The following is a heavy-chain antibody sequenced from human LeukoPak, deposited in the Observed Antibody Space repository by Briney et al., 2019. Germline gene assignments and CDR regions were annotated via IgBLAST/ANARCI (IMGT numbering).Heavy chain of an antibody. Sequence: GGSLRLSCAASGFTFSSYWMSWVRQAPGKELEWVANIKQDGSEKYYVDSVKGRFTISRDNAKNSLYLQMNSLRAEDTAVYYCARDSSSWPPVNLFSDYWGQGTLVTVSS. CDR2: IKQDGSEK. CDR1: GFTFSSYW. J-gene: IGHJ4*02. V-gene: IGHV3-7*01. D-gene: IGHD6-13*01. CDR3: ARDSSSWPPVNLFSDY.